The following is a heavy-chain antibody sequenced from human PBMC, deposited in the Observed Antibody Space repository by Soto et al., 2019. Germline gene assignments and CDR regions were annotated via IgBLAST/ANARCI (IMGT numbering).Heavy chain of an antibody. J-gene: IGHJ4*02. Sequence: SETLSLTCTVSGGSVSSGSYYWSWIRQPPGKGLEWIGYIYYSGSTNYNPSLKSRVTISVDTSKNQFSLKLSSVTAADTAVYYCARGPPWYFDYWGQGTLVTVSS. V-gene: IGHV4-61*01. CDR3: ARGPPWYFDY. CDR2: IYYSGST. CDR1: GGSVSSGSYY.